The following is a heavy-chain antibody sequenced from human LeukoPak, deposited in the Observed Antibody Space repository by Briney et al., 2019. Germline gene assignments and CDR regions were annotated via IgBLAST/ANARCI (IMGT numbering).Heavy chain of an antibody. CDR1: GGTFSSYA. V-gene: IGHV3-23*01. CDR2: ISGSGDRT. CDR3: AKGYYGSGSYGWFDY. Sequence: GASVKVSCKASGGTFSSYAISWVRQAPGKGLEWVSTISGSGDRTYYADSVKGRFTISRDNSKNTLFLHMNSLRAEDTAVYSCAKGYYGSGSYGWFDYWGQGTLVTVSS. J-gene: IGHJ4*02. D-gene: IGHD3-10*01.